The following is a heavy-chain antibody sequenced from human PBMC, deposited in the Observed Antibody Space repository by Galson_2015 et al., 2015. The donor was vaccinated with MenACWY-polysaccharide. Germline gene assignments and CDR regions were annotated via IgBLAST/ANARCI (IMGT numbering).Heavy chain of an antibody. Sequence: SLRLSCAASGFTFSGNWMHWVRQAPGKGLVWVSRINSDGRSTSYADSVKGRFTTSRDNAKNTLYLQMNSPSAEDTAVYYCARGGGRLPENYYVDSWGQRTLVTVSS. CDR1: GFTFSGNW. CDR2: INSDGRST. V-gene: IGHV3-74*01. D-gene: IGHD3-16*01. CDR3: ARGGGRLPENYYVDS. J-gene: IGHJ4*02.